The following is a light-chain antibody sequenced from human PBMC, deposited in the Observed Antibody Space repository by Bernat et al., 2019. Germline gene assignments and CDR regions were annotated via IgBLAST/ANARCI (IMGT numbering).Light chain of an antibody. CDR3: QHLNNFPIT. Sequence: DIQLTQSPPFLSASVGDRVTITCRASQAIGIYLDWYQQKPGKAPKLLIYGAYTLQTGVPSRFSGSGSGTEFTLTISSLQPEDFATFYCQHLNNFPITFGQGTRLEIK. CDR1: QAIGIY. V-gene: IGKV1-9*01. CDR2: GAY. J-gene: IGKJ5*01.